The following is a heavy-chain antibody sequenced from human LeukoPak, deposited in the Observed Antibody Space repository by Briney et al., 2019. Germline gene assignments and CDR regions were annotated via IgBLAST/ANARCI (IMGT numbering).Heavy chain of an antibody. CDR3: ARGQHIVVVTAMDY. V-gene: IGHV3-33*01. D-gene: IGHD2-21*02. J-gene: IGHJ4*02. CDR2: IWYDGSNK. Sequence: GGSLRLSCAASGFTFSDYGVHWVRQAPGKGLEWVAVIWYDGSNKYYADSVKGRFTISRDNSKNTVYLEMNSLRAEDTAVYYCARGQHIVVVTAMDYWGLGTLVTVSS. CDR1: GFTFSDYG.